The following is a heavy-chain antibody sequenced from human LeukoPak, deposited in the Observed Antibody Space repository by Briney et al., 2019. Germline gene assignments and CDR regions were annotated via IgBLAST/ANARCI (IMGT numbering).Heavy chain of an antibody. J-gene: IGHJ5*02. CDR1: GYSFTSYW. V-gene: IGHV5-51*01. CDR2: IYPGDSDT. CDR3: ARRQYYYDSSGYSHNWFDP. Sequence: GESLKISCKGSGYSFTSYWIGWVRQMPGKGLEWMGIIYPGDSDTRYSPSFQGQVTISADKSISTAYLQWSSLKASDTAMYYCARRQYYYDSSGYSHNWFDPWGQGTLVTVSS. D-gene: IGHD3-22*01.